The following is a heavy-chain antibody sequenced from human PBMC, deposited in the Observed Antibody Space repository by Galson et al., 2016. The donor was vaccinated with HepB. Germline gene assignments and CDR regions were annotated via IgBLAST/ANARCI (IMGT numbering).Heavy chain of an antibody. CDR3: ARDRVGASSAFDY. CDR1: GFSPNTSGTC. D-gene: IGHD1-26*01. J-gene: IGHJ4*02. CDR2: LDRDDDK. Sequence: PALVKPTQTLTLTCTFSGFSPNTSGTCVNWIRQPPGKALEWLARLDRDDDKYYSTSLKTRLTISKDTSKNQVVLTLTNMDPVDTATYYCARDRVGASSAFDYWGQGTLVTVSS. V-gene: IGHV2-70*11.